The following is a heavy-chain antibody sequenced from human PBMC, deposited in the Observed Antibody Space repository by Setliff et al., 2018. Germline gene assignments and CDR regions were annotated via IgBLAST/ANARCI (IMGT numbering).Heavy chain of an antibody. CDR3: ARGSSSYDY. CDR2: IKQDGSEK. V-gene: IGHV3-7*01. CDR1: GFTFGDYA. D-gene: IGHD6-6*01. Sequence: LRLSCTTSGFTFGDYAITWVRQAPGKGLEWVANIKQDGSEKYYVDSVKGRFTISRDNAKNSLYLQMNSLRAEDTAVYYCARGSSSYDYWGQGTLVTVPQ. J-gene: IGHJ4*02.